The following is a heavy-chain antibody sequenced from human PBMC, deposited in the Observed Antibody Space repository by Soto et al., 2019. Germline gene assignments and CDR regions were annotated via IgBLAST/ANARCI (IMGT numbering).Heavy chain of an antibody. V-gene: IGHV3-20*04. CDR3: ARGASGRYYVDY. CDR2: INGDGGRT. J-gene: IGHJ4*02. CDR1: GFTFDDYG. Sequence: PGGSLRLSCAASGFTFDDYGMSWVRQAPGKGLEWVSGINGDGGRTGYADSVRGRFAVSRDNAENTVFLQMNSLRAEDMAVYYCARGASGRYYVDYWGQGTLVTVSS. D-gene: IGHD1-26*01.